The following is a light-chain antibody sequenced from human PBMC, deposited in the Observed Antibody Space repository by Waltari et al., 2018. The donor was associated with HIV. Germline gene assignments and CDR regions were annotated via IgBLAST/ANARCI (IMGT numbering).Light chain of an antibody. CDR3: QQSYSTPWT. Sequence: DIQMTQSPSPLSASVGDRVTITCRASQSISSYLNWYQQEPGKAPKLLIYAASSLQSGVPSRFSGSGSGTDFTLTIRRLQPEDFAPYYCQQSYSTPWTFGQGTKVEIK. J-gene: IGKJ1*01. V-gene: IGKV1-39*01. CDR2: AAS. CDR1: QSISSY.